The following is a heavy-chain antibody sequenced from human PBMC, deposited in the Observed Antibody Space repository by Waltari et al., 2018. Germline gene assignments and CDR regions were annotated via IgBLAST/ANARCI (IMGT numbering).Heavy chain of an antibody. J-gene: IGHJ4*02. CDR3: ARVSRLERHYDN. Sequence: QVQLVQSGAEVKKPGSSVKVSCKASGGTLSSYAISWVRQAPGQGVELMGRIIPSFGTANYAQKFQGRVTITADKSTSTAYMELSSLRSEDTAVYYCARVSRLERHYDNWGQGTLVTVSS. CDR2: IIPSFGTA. V-gene: IGHV1-69*08. D-gene: IGHD1-1*01. CDR1: GGTLSSYA.